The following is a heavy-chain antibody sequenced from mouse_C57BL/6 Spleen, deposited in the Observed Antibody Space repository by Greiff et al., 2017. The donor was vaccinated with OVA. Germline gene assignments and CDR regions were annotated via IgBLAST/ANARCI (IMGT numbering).Heavy chain of an antibody. CDR2: INPYNGGT. J-gene: IGHJ3*01. D-gene: IGHD4-1*01. CDR1: GYTFTDYY. V-gene: IGHV1-19*01. Sequence: EVHLVESGPVLVKPGASVKMSCKASGYTFTDYYMNWVKQSHGKSLEWIGVINPYNGGTSYNQKFKGKATLTVDKSSSTAYMELNSLTSEDSAVYYCARGTGFAYWGQGTLVTVSA. CDR3: ARGTGFAY.